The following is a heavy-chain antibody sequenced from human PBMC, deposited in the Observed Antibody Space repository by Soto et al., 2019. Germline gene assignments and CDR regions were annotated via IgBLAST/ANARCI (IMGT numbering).Heavy chain of an antibody. J-gene: IGHJ4*02. CDR3: ARSIVVVTALDY. V-gene: IGHV1-3*01. CDR1: GYTFTNFG. Sequence: ASVKVSCKASGYTFTNFGISWVRQAPGQRLEWMGWINAGNGNTKYSQKFQGRVTITRDTSASTAYMELSSLRSEDTAVYYCARSIVVVTALDYWGQGTPVTVSS. D-gene: IGHD2-21*02. CDR2: INAGNGNT.